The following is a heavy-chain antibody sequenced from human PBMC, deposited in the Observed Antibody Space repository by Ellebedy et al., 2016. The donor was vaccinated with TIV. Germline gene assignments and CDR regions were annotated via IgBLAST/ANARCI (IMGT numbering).Heavy chain of an antibody. CDR2: ISTYNGNA. D-gene: IGHD4/OR15-4a*01. Sequence: AASVKVSCKASGYIFTAYGITWVRQAPGQGLAWVGWISTYNGNAIYGQKFQDRVTMTTDRSTSTAYRELRSLRADETAVYYCARRGYGDVWGQGTLATVSS. CDR3: ARRGYGDV. J-gene: IGHJ4*02. CDR1: GYIFTAYG. V-gene: IGHV1-18*01.